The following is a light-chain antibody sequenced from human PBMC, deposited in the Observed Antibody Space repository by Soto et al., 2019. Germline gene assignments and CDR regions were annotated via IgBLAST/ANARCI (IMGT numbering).Light chain of an antibody. J-gene: IGKJ1*01. CDR3: QQYGTSPWT. CDR1: QSISTY. CDR2: DAS. Sequence: EIVLTQSPATLSLSPGERATLSCRASQSISTYLAWYQQKPGQAPRLLIYDASNRAPGIPARISGRGSGTDFTLTISSLEPEDFAVYYCQQYGTSPWTFGQGTKVDIK. V-gene: IGKV3-11*01.